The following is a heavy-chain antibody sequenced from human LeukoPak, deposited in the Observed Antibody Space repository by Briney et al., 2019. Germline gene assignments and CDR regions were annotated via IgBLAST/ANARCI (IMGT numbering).Heavy chain of an antibody. CDR1: GFTFSTYA. J-gene: IGHJ6*02. V-gene: IGHV3-30*18. CDR3: AKVISPYYYYYTMDV. Sequence: GRSLRLSCAASGFTFSTYAMHWVRQAPGKGLEWVSLIPYDGSSKYYADSVRGRFTISRDNSKNTLYLQMDSLRAEDTAVYFCAKVISPYYYYYTMDVWGQGTTGTVSS. CDR2: IPYDGSSK.